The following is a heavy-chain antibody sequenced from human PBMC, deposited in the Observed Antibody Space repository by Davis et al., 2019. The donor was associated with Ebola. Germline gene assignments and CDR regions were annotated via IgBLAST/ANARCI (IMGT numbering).Heavy chain of an antibody. Sequence: SETLSLTCTVSGGSISSSSYYWGWIRQPPGKGLEWIGSIYYSGSTYYNPSLKSRVTISVDTSTNQFSLKLSSVTAADTAVYYCARPLDLVGATYFDFWGPGTLVTVSS. D-gene: IGHD1-26*01. J-gene: IGHJ4*02. CDR1: GGSISSSSYY. CDR2: IYYSGST. V-gene: IGHV4-39*01. CDR3: ARPLDLVGATYFDF.